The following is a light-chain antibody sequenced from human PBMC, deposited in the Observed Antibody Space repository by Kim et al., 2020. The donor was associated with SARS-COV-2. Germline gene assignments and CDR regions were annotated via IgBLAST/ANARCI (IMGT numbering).Light chain of an antibody. Sequence: SYELTQPPSVSVAPGKTARISCGGDNIGSKSVHWCQQKPGQAPVLVICYDGNRPSGIPERFSGSNSGNTATLTISRVEAGDEADYYCQVWYSTIDHRVVFGGGTQRTVL. CDR2: YDG. J-gene: IGLJ3*02. V-gene: IGLV3-21*04. CDR1: NIGSKS. CDR3: QVWYSTIDHRVV.